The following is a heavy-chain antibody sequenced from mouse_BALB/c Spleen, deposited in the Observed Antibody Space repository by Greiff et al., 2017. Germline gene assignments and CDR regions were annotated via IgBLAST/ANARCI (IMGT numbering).Heavy chain of an antibody. D-gene: IGHD1-1*01. CDR1: GFTFSSYA. J-gene: IGHJ3*01. Sequence: EVKLEESGGGLVKPGGSLKLSCAASGFTFSSYAMSWVRQTPEKRLEWVATISSGGSYTYYPDSVKGRFTISRDNAKNTLYLQMSSLRSEDTAMYYCAIHYYGSSWGWFAYWGQGTLVTVSA. CDR3: AIHYYGSSWGWFAY. CDR2: ISSGGSYT. V-gene: IGHV5-9-3*01.